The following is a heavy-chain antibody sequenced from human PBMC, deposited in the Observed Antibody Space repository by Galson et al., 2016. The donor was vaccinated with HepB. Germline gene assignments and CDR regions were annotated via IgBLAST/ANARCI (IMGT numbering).Heavy chain of an antibody. D-gene: IGHD5-24*01. CDR3: ARGRDGYTLLMDY. J-gene: IGHJ4*02. Sequence: SVKVSCKAFGYTFSNYDTVWVRQASGQGLEWMAWMNPNSGGTNYAKKFQGWVTMTRDTSISTAYMELSRLRSDDTAVYYCARGRDGYTLLMDYWGQGTLVTVSS. V-gene: IGHV1-2*04. CDR2: MNPNSGGT. CDR1: GYTFSNYD.